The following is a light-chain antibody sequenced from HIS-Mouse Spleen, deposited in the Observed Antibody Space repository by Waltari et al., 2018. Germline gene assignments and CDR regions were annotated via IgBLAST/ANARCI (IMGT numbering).Light chain of an antibody. CDR3: QVWDSSSDHVV. CDR2: DDS. J-gene: IGLJ2*01. CDR1: NIGSKS. Sequence: SYVLTQPPSVSVAPGKTARITCGGNNIGSKSVHWYQQKPGQAPVLVVYDDSERPSGVPERFSGSNPGNTATLTISRVEAGDEADYYCQVWDSSSDHVVFGGGTKLTVL. V-gene: IGLV3-21*03.